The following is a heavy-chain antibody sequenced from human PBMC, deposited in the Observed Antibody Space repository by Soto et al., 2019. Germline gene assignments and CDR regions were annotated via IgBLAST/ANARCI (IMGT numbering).Heavy chain of an antibody. CDR1: GGTFRNYA. CDR3: ARSAITFFGAVTIPMYYYYGMDV. Sequence: QVQLVQSGAEVKMPGSSVKVSCEASGGTFRNYAISWVRQAPGQGLEWMGGIIPVFDTTKYAQKFQGRVTITADGSTSTAYMELRSLRSEDTAVYYCARSAITFFGAVTIPMYYYYGMDVWGQGTTVTVSS. V-gene: IGHV1-69*01. CDR2: IIPVFDTT. D-gene: IGHD3-3*01. J-gene: IGHJ6*02.